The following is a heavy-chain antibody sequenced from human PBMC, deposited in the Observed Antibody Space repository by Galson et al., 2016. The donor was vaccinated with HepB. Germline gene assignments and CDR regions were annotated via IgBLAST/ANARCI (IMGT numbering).Heavy chain of an antibody. D-gene: IGHD3-9*01. CDR1: GFTFSGFG. Sequence: SLRLSCAVSGFTFSGFGMHWVRQSPGKGLEWVAVIWYDEANKYYADSVKGRFTISRDNSRNTLHLQMNSLRAEDTAVYYCARGSKYEILTGYFDYWGQGTLVTVSS. J-gene: IGHJ4*02. CDR2: IWYDEANK. CDR3: ARGSKYEILTGYFDY. V-gene: IGHV3-33*01.